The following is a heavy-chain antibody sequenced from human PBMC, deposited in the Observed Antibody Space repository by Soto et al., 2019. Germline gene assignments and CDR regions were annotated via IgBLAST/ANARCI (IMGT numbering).Heavy chain of an antibody. J-gene: IGHJ4*02. V-gene: IGHV3-74*03. CDR1: GFTFRTSW. CDR3: ARGNYGPDY. D-gene: IGHD3-10*01. Sequence: EVQLVESGGGLVQPGGSLRLSCAASGFTFRTSWMYWVRQPPGKGLVWVSRINDDGSTTTYADSVKGRVTISRDNAKNTLFMQMDSLRAEDMGVYYCARGNYGPDYWGQGTLVTVSS. CDR2: INDDGSTT.